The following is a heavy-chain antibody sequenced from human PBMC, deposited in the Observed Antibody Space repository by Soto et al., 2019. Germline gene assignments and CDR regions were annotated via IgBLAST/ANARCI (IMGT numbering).Heavy chain of an antibody. V-gene: IGHV4-34*01. J-gene: IGHJ4*02. CDR2: INHSGST. Sequence: SETLSLTCAVYGGSFSGYYWSWIRQPPGKGLEWIGEINHSGSTNYNPSLKSRVTTSADMPKNQFSLKLTSATAADTAVYYCARQTPYYYDVSGYFTRRYFDYWGPGTLVTVSS. CDR1: GGSFSGYY. CDR3: ARQTPYYYDVSGYFTRRYFDY. D-gene: IGHD3-22*01.